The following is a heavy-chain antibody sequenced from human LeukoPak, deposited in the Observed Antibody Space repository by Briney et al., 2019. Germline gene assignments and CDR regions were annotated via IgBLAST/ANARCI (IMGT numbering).Heavy chain of an antibody. CDR1: GFTFSSYA. J-gene: IGHJ6*02. V-gene: IGHV3-30-3*01. Sequence: GGSLRLSCAASGFTFSSYAMHWVRQAPGKGLEWVAVISYDGSNKYYADSVKGRFTISRGNSKNTLYLQMNSLRAEDTAVYYCARDGNYDYVWGSYRSKYYYYHGMDVWGQGTTVTVSS. CDR3: ARDGNYDYVWGSYRSKYYYYHGMDV. CDR2: ISYDGSNK. D-gene: IGHD3-16*02.